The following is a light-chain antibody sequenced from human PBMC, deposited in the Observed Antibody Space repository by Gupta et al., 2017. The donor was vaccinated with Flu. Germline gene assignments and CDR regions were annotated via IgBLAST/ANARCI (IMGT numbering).Light chain of an antibody. J-gene: IGKJ4*01. Sequence: EIVMTQSPATLSVSPGERASLSCRATQSLGNYLAWYQQKPGQTPRLLIYAASTRATGIPARLSGSGSGTEHIITISSRQYEDFAVYYCQQYNHWPPLTFGGGTKVESK. CDR1: QSLGNY. CDR2: AAS. V-gene: IGKV3-15*01. CDR3: QQYNHWPPLT.